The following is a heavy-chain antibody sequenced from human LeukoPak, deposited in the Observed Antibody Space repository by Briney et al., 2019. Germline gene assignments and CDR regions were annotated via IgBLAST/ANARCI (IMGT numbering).Heavy chain of an antibody. Sequence: PSEPLSLTCNVSGDSMKNYYWSWVRQPPGKGLEWIGFISYSGGANYNPSLKSRVTVLVDTSKNHFSLTLSSATAADTAVYYCSRSLLYGGFDYWGRGTLVIVSS. J-gene: IGHJ4*02. CDR1: GDSMKNYY. CDR3: SRSLLYGGFDY. CDR2: ISYSGGA. V-gene: IGHV4-59*12. D-gene: IGHD4-23*01.